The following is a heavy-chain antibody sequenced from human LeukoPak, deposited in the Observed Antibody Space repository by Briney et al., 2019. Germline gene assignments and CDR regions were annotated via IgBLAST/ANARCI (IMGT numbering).Heavy chain of an antibody. Sequence: ASVKVSCKASGYTFTSYGISWVRQAPGQGLEWMGWIGAYNGNTNYAQKLQGRVTMTTDTSTSTAYMELRSLRSDDTAVYYCARGPLNYYDSCGYSSYWYFDLWGRGTLVTVSS. CDR1: GYTFTSYG. CDR2: IGAYNGNT. D-gene: IGHD3-22*01. J-gene: IGHJ2*01. CDR3: ARGPLNYYDSCGYSSYWYFDL. V-gene: IGHV1-18*01.